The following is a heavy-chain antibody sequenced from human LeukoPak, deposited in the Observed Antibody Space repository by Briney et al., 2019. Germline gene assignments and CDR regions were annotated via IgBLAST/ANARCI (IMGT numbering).Heavy chain of an antibody. CDR2: INSDGSST. J-gene: IGHJ6*03. D-gene: IGHD1-26*01. CDR1: GFTFSSYW. CDR3: ARSSTHSGSYYYHYYYYYYMDV. V-gene: IGHV3-74*01. Sequence: PGGSLRLSCAASGFTFSSYWMHWVRQAPGKGLVWVSRINSDGSSTSYADSVKGRFTISRDNAKNTLYLQMNSLRAEDTAVYYCARSSTHSGSYYYHYYYYYYMDVWGKGTTVTVSS.